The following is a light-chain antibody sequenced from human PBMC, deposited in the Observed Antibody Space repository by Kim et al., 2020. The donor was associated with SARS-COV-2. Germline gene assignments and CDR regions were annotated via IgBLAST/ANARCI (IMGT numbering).Light chain of an antibody. CDR1: GSNIGAGYD. V-gene: IGLV1-40*01. Sequence: QSVLTQPPSVSGAPGQTVTISCTGSGSNIGAGYDVQWHQHLPGAAPKVLIYGNIYRPSGVPDRFSASKSGTSVSLAITGLQVEDEGHYYCQSYDNNLSEVLFGGGTKVTVL. CDR2: GNI. J-gene: IGLJ3*02. CDR3: QSYDNNLSEVL.